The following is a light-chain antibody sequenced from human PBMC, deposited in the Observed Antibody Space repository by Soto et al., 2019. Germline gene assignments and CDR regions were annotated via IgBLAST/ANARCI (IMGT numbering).Light chain of an antibody. CDR3: QQYESSPRT. CDR1: QYINTR. J-gene: IGKJ1*01. Sequence: EIVLTQSPATLSSFPGDRVTLSCRASQYINTRLAWYQHRPGQAPRLLIYAASTRATGVPDRFSASGSGTDFTLTISRLEPEDFAVYYCQQYESSPRTFGQGTKVDIK. CDR2: AAS. V-gene: IGKV3-20*01.